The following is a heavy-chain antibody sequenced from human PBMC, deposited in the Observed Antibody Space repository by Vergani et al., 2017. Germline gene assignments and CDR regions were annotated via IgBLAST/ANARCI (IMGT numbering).Heavy chain of an antibody. D-gene: IGHD6-13*01. J-gene: IGHJ6*02. CDR1: GGSISTYY. CDR3: ASTDIAAADRQFYYGIDV. CDR2: IYTSGST. Sequence: QVQLQESGPGLVKPPGTLSLTCAVSGGSISTYYWNWIRQPPGKGLEWIGYIYTSGSTNYNPSLKSRITISIDTSRNQLSLKLSSLTAADTAVYYCASTDIAAADRQFYYGIDVWGQGTTVTVSS. V-gene: IGHV4-4*09.